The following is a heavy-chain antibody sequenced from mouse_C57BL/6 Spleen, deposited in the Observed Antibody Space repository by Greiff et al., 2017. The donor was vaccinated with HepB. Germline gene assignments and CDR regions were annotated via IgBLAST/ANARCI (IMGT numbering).Heavy chain of an antibody. V-gene: IGHV1-69*01. Sequence: QVQLQQPGAELVMPGASVKLSCKASGYTFTSYWMHWVKQRPGQGLEWIGEIDPSDSYTNYNQKFKGKSTLTVDKSSSTAYMQLSSLTSEDSAVYYCARRDYYGSSYDWFAYWGQGTLVTVSA. D-gene: IGHD1-1*01. CDR1: GYTFTSYW. CDR3: ARRDYYGSSYDWFAY. CDR2: IDPSDSYT. J-gene: IGHJ3*01.